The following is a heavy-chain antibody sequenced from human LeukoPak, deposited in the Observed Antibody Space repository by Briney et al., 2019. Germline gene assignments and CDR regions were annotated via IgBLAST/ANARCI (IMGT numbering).Heavy chain of an antibody. CDR1: GFTFSSYS. D-gene: IGHD6-19*01. Sequence: PGGSLRLSCAASGFTFSSYSMNWVRQAPGKGLEWVSHISSSSSTIYYADSVKGRFTISRGNAKNSLYLQMNSLRAEDTAVYYCARDFSSGVNWFDPWGQGTLVTVSS. J-gene: IGHJ5*02. CDR3: ARDFSSGVNWFDP. V-gene: IGHV3-48*04. CDR2: ISSSSSTI.